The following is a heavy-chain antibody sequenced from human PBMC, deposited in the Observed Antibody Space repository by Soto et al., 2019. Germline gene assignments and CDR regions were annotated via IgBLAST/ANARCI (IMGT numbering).Heavy chain of an antibody. CDR3: ARGNSYCLDSSCSGFDH. Sequence: SETLSLTCTVSGGSISSGGYYWSWIRQHPGKGLEWIGYIYYSGSTYYNPSLKSRVTISVDTSKNQFSLKLSSVTAADTAVYYCARGNSYCLDSSCSGFDHWGQGTQVTVS. CDR1: GGSISSGGYY. V-gene: IGHV4-31*03. D-gene: IGHD3-22*01. J-gene: IGHJ5*02. CDR2: IYYSGST.